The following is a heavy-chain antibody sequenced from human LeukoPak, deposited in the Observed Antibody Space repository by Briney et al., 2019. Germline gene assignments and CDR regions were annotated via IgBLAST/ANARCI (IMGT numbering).Heavy chain of an antibody. Sequence: GGSLRLSCAASGFTFSSYAMSWVRQSPERGLEWVRAISGTGGSTSYADSLKDRFTSFRDNSRNTLYLQMSSLTAEDTAVYYCAKECGRHYDDRAFDIWGQGTMVTVSS. CDR3: AKECGRHYDDRAFDI. V-gene: IGHV3-23*01. CDR1: GFTFSSYA. CDR2: ISGTGGST. J-gene: IGHJ3*02. D-gene: IGHD3-22*01.